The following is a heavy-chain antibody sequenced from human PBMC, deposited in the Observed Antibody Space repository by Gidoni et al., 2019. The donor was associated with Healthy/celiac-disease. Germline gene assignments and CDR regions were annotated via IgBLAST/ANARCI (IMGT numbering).Heavy chain of an antibody. Sequence: QVQLQESGPGLVKPSETLSLTCTVSGGSISSYYWSWIRQPPGKGLEWIGYIYYSGSTNYNPSLKSRVTISVDTSKNQFSLKLSSVTAADTAVYYCAREGVTMVRAPYGMDVWGQGTTVTVSS. V-gene: IGHV4-59*01. D-gene: IGHD3-10*01. CDR3: AREGVTMVRAPYGMDV. J-gene: IGHJ6*02. CDR2: IYYSGST. CDR1: GGSISSYY.